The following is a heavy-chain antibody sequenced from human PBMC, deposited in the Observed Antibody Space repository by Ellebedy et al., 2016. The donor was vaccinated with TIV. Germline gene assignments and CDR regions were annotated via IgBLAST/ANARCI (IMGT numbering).Heavy chain of an antibody. D-gene: IGHD1/OR15-1a*01. J-gene: IGHJ6*02. CDR3: ARDIGRTIEEDGMDV. CDR2: ISYDGSNK. CDR1: GFTFSSYA. Sequence: GESLKISXAASGFTFSSYAMHWVRQAPGKGLEWVAVISYDGSNKYYADSVKGRFTISRDNSKNTLYLQMNSLRAEDTAVYYCARDIGRTIEEDGMDVWGQGTTVTVSS. V-gene: IGHV3-30-3*01.